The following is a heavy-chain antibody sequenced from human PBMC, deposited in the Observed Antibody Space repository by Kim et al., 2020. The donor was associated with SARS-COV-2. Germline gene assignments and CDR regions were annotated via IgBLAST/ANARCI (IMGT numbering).Heavy chain of an antibody. Sequence: SVKVSCKASGGTFSSYAISWVRQAPGQGLEWMGGIIPIFGTANYAQKFQGRVTITADESTSTAYMELSSLRSEDTAVYYCARVESXSLGGYFDYWGQGTXVTVSS. D-gene: IGHD3-16*01. CDR3: ARVESXSLGGYFDY. CDR1: GGTFSSYA. CDR2: IIPIFGTA. V-gene: IGHV1-69*13. J-gene: IGHJ4*02.